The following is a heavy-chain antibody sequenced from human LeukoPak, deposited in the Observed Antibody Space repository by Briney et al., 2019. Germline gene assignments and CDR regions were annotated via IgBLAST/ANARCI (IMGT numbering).Heavy chain of an antibody. Sequence: PGGSLRLSCVVSGLTFSNYWMIWVRQAPGKGLESVAIVNEDGSAKYYLDSVKGRFTISRDNARNSLYLEMNSLRAEDTAVYYCASLTIFGVVIPYYFDYWGQGTLVTVSS. CDR1: GLTFSNYW. V-gene: IGHV3-7*03. CDR3: ASLTIFGVVIPYYFDY. J-gene: IGHJ4*02. CDR2: VNEDGSAK. D-gene: IGHD3-3*01.